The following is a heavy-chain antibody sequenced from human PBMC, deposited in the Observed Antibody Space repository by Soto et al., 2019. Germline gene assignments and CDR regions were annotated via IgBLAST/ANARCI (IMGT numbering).Heavy chain of an antibody. D-gene: IGHD3-16*01. V-gene: IGHV3-66*01. Sequence: EVQLVESGGGLVQPGGSLRLSCAASGFTVSTKYISWVRQAQGKGLEWVSVIYSSGSTFYADSVRGRFTISRDNSKNTVNLQMNSLRAEDTAVYYWARDPWAADYWGQGTLVTVAS. CDR2: IYSSGST. CDR3: ARDPWAADY. CDR1: GFTVSTKY. J-gene: IGHJ4*02.